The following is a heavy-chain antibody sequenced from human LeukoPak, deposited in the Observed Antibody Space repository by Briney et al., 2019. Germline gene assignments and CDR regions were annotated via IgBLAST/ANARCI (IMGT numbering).Heavy chain of an antibody. CDR2: INHSGST. Sequence: PSETLSLTCAVYGGSFSGNSWSWIRQPPGKGLEWIGEINHSGSTYYNPSLKSRVIISVDTSKNQFSLKLSSVTAADTAVYYCARGYYFDYWGQGTLVTVSS. CDR1: GGSFSGNS. V-gene: IGHV4-34*01. CDR3: ARGYYFDY. J-gene: IGHJ4*02.